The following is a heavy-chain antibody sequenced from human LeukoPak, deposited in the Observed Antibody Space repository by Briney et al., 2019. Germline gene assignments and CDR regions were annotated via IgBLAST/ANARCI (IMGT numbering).Heavy chain of an antibody. V-gene: IGHV4-34*01. CDR1: GGSFSGYS. Sequence: SETLSLTCAVHGGSFSGYSWSWVRQPPGKGLEWIGEINHSGSTNYNPSLKSRVTISKDTSKNQFSLRLSSVTAADTAVYYCARGYGAGSYWVYWGQGTLVTVSS. D-gene: IGHD3-10*01. CDR2: INHSGST. J-gene: IGHJ4*02. CDR3: ARGYGAGSYWVY.